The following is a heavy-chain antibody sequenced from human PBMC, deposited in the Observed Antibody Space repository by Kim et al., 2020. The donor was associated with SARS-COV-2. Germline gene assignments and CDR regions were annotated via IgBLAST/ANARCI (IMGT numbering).Heavy chain of an antibody. J-gene: IGHJ6*02. Sequence: ASVKVSCKASGYTFTGYYMHWVRQAPGQGLEWMGWINPNSGGTNYAQKFQGRVTMTRDTSISTAYMELSRLRSDDTAVYYCASPNQGVCSGSTPWAYYYYGMDVWGQGTTVTVSS. CDR3: ASPNQGVCSGSTPWAYYYYGMDV. CDR2: INPNSGGT. CDR1: GYTFTGYY. D-gene: IGHD3-3*01. V-gene: IGHV1-2*02.